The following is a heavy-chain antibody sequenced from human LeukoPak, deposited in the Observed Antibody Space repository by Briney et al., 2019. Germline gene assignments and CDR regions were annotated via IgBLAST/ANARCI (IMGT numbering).Heavy chain of an antibody. CDR1: GFTFSNYW. V-gene: IGHV3-74*03. CDR3: ARGIVGATGYFDY. D-gene: IGHD1-26*01. CDR2: ISTGGSST. J-gene: IGHJ4*02. Sequence: GGSLRLSCAASGFTFSNYWMHWVRHAPGKGLVWVSRISTGGSSTTYADSVKGRFTISRDNAKNSLYLQMNSLRAEDTAVYYCARGIVGATGYFDYWGQGTLVTVSS.